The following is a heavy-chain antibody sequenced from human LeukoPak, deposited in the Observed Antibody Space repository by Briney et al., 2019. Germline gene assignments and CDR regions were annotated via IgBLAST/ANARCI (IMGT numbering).Heavy chain of an antibody. CDR2: MSPNSGNT. V-gene: IGHV1-8*01. J-gene: IGHJ5*02. CDR3: ARMSYYDSSGDNWFDP. D-gene: IGHD3-22*01. Sequence: ASVKVSCKASGYTFTSYDINWVRQATGQGLEWMGWMSPNSGNTGYAQKFQGRVTMTRDTSISTAYMELSSLRSEDTAVYYCARMSYYDSSGDNWFDPRGQGTLVTVSS. CDR1: GYTFTSYD.